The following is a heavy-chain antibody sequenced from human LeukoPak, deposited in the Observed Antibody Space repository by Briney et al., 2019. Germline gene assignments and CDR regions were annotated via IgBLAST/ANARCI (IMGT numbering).Heavy chain of an antibody. D-gene: IGHD5-18*01. J-gene: IGHJ4*02. Sequence: GGSLRLSCAASGFTFSGHWMSWVRQAPGKGLEWVANINQGGSDKYYVDSVKGRFTISRDNARNTLYLQMNSLRAEDTAVYYCARGTGYSYGSFDYWGQGTLVTVSS. V-gene: IGHV3-7*01. CDR2: INQGGSDK. CDR3: ARGTGYSYGSFDY. CDR1: GFTFSGHW.